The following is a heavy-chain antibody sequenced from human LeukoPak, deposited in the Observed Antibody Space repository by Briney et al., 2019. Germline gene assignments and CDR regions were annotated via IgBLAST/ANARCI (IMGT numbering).Heavy chain of an antibody. Sequence: GRSLRLSCAASGFTFSGYGMHWVRQAPGKGLEWVAVISYDGSNKYYADSVKGRFTISRDNSKNTLYLQMNSLRAEDTAVYYCAKDVDIAPYRYWGQGTLVTVSS. D-gene: IGHD5-12*01. CDR3: AKDVDIAPYRY. V-gene: IGHV3-30*18. J-gene: IGHJ4*02. CDR2: ISYDGSNK. CDR1: GFTFSGYG.